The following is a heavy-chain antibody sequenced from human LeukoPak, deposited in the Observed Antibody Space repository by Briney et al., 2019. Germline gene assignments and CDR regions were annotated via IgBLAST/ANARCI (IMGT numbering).Heavy chain of an antibody. CDR3: AGAYYYDSSGYPVYFDY. Sequence: VASVKVSCKASGYTFTSYYMHWVRQAPGQGLEWMGIIDPSGGSTSYAQKFQGRVTMTRDTSTSTVYMELSSLRSEDRAVYYCAGAYYYDSSGYPVYFDYWGQGTLVTVSS. V-gene: IGHV1-46*01. J-gene: IGHJ4*02. CDR2: IDPSGGST. CDR1: GYTFTSYY. D-gene: IGHD3-22*01.